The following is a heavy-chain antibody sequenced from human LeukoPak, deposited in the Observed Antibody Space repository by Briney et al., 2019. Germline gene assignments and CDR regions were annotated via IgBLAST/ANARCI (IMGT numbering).Heavy chain of an antibody. D-gene: IGHD3-10*01. CDR2: IYYSGST. CDR3: ARQGSYSTATADF. V-gene: IGHV4-59*08. CDR1: GGSITSYY. Sequence: SETLSLTCTVSGGSITSYYWSWIRQPPGRGLEWIGSIYYSGSTNYNPSLKSRLTISVDTSKNLFSLSLSAVTAADTAIYYCARQGSYSTATADFWGQGTLVTVSS. J-gene: IGHJ4*02.